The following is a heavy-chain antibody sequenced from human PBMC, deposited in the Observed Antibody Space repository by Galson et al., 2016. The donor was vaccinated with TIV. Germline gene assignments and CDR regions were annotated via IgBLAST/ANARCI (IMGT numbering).Heavy chain of an antibody. V-gene: IGHV1-46*01. J-gene: IGHJ4*02. CDR2: LDPSVGST. Sequence: KVSCKASGYTLSTYYMPWLRQAPVQGLEWMGILDPSVGSTTYSQKFQGRVTMTSDTSTSTVYMELTSLKSEDTAVYYCARRFYFDYWGQGTLVTVSS. CDR3: ARRFYFDY. CDR1: GYTLSTYY.